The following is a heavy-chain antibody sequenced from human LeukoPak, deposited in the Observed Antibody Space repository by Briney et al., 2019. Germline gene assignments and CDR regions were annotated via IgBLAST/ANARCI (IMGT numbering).Heavy chain of an antibody. CDR1: GFTFSSYA. CDR2: ISGSGGST. CDR3: AKEVFRSSSWYNWFDP. D-gene: IGHD6-13*01. J-gene: IGHJ5*02. V-gene: IGHV3-23*01. Sequence: GGSLRLSCAASGFTFSSYAMSWVRQAPGKGLEWVSAISGSGGSTYYADSVKGRFTISRDNSKNALYLQMNSLRAEDTAVYYCAKEVFRSSSWYNWFDPWGQGTLVTVSS.